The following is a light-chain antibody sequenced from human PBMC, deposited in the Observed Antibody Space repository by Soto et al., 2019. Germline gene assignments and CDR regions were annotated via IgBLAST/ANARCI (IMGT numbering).Light chain of an antibody. CDR3: QQYGSSSPIT. V-gene: IGKV3-20*01. Sequence: EIVLTQSPGTLSLSPGERATLSCRASQSVSSSYLAWYQQKPGQAPRLLIYGASSRATGIPDRFSGSGSGTDFTLTISRLDPQDFAAYYCQQYGSSSPITFGQGTRLEIK. CDR2: GAS. CDR1: QSVSSSY. J-gene: IGKJ5*01.